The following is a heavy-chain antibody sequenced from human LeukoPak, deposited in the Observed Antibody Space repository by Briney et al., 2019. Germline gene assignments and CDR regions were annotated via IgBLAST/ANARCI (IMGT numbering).Heavy chain of an antibody. CDR1: GFTFSVYA. CDR3: SRFYSSGWASGAFDI. CDR2: IRNKANGGTT. D-gene: IGHD3-22*01. J-gene: IGHJ3*02. V-gene: IGHV3-49*04. Sequence: QAGGSLRLSCTTSGFTFSVYAVSWVRRAPGKGLEWIGFIRNKANGGTTEYAALVKGRFTISRDDSKTIAHLQMSSLKTEDTAVYYCSRFYSSGWASGAFDIWGQGTMVTVSS.